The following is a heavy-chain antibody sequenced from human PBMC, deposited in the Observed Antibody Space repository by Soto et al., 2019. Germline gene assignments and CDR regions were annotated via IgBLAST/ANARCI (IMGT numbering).Heavy chain of an antibody. Sequence: SETLSLTCTVSGGSISSYYWSWIRQPPGKGLEWIGYIYYSGSTNYNPSLKSRVTISVDTSKNQFSLKLSSVTATDTAVYFCARLRGSGTGFYYYYYMDVWGTGKTVTVSS. CDR3: ARLRGSGTGFYYYYYMDV. J-gene: IGHJ6*04. D-gene: IGHD3-10*01. CDR1: GGSISSYY. CDR2: IYYSGST. V-gene: IGHV4-59*08.